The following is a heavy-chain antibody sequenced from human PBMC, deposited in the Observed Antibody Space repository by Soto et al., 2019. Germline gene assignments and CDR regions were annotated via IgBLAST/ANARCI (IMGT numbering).Heavy chain of an antibody. V-gene: IGHV1-2*04. CDR3: AIAEVSIAARPFGFYYYGMDV. J-gene: IGHJ6*02. D-gene: IGHD6-6*01. Sequence: ASVKVSCKASGYTFTGYYMHWVRQAPGQGLEWMGWINPNSGGTNYAQKFQGWVTMTRDTSISTAYMELSRLRSDDTAVYYCAIAEVSIAARPFGFYYYGMDVWGQGTTVTVSS. CDR2: INPNSGGT. CDR1: GYTFTGYY.